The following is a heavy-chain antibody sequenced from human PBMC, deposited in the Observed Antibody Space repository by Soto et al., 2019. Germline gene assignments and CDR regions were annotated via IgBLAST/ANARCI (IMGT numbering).Heavy chain of an antibody. J-gene: IGHJ4*02. D-gene: IGHD4-17*01. CDR1: GGSSSSGGYS. CDR3: ARETGRHQRDYGDYYFDY. Sequence: TLSLTCAVSGGSSSSGGYSWSWIRQPPGKGLEWIGYIYHSGSTYYNPSLKSRVTISVDRSKNQFSLKLSSVTAADTAVYYCARETGRHQRDYGDYYFDYWGQGTLVTVSS. CDR2: IYHSGST. V-gene: IGHV4-30-2*01.